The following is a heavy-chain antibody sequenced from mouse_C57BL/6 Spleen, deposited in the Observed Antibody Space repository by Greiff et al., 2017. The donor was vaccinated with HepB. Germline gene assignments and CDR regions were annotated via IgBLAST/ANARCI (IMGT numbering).Heavy chain of an antibody. J-gene: IGHJ3*01. CDR2: IWGDGST. CDR3: ANQPRYYYGSEAWFAY. Sequence: VQLQQSGPGLVAPSQSLSITCTVSGFSLTSYGVSWVRQPPGKGLEWLGVIWGDGSTNYHSALISRLSISKDNSKSQVFLKLNSLQTDDTATYYCANQPRYYYGSEAWFAYWGQGTLVTVSA. D-gene: IGHD1-1*01. V-gene: IGHV2-3*01. CDR1: GFSLTSYG.